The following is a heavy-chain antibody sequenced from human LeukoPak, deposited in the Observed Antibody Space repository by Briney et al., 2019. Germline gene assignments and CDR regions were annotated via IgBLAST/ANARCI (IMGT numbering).Heavy chain of an antibody. CDR1: GGTFSSYT. J-gene: IGHJ5*02. CDR2: IIPIFNTA. Sequence: SVRVSCKASGGTFSSYTISWVRQAPGQGLEWMGGIIPIFNTAHYAQTFQGRVTITADESTSTAYMELNSLRSEDTAVYYCARDEQDSSSWYARWFDPWGQGTLVTVSS. D-gene: IGHD6-13*01. V-gene: IGHV1-69*13. CDR3: ARDEQDSSSWYARWFDP.